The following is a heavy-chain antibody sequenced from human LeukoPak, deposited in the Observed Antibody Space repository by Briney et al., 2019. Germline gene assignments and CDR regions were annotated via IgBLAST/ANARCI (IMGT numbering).Heavy chain of an antibody. Sequence: ASVKVSCKASGYTVTSYGISWVRQAPGQGLEWMGWISAYNGNTNYAQKLPDRVTMTPYTSTSTAYMELRSLRSDDTAVYYCARVGGGKRDFGYWGQGALVTVSS. CDR2: ISAYNGNT. J-gene: IGHJ4*02. V-gene: IGHV1-18*01. CDR1: GYTVTSYG. D-gene: IGHD1-26*01. CDR3: ARVGGGKRDFGY.